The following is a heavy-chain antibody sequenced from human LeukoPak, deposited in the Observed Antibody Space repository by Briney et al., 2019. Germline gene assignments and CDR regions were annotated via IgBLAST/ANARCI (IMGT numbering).Heavy chain of an antibody. V-gene: IGHV4-59*08. D-gene: IGHD3-10*01. Sequence: PSETLSLTCTVSGGSISSYYWRWVRQPPGKGLEWIGYIDYSGSPNYNPSLKSRGTISGDTSKNQFSLKLNSVTAADTAVHYCARHEVGWKVGVATYYYGMDVWGPGTTVTVSS. J-gene: IGHJ6*02. CDR3: ARHEVGWKVGVATYYYGMDV. CDR1: GGSISSYY. CDR2: IDYSGSP.